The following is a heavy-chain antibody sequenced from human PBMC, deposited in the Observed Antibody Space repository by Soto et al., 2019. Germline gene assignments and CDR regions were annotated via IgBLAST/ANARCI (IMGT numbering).Heavy chain of an antibody. D-gene: IGHD2-8*01. J-gene: IGHJ4*02. CDR2: INTGTGNT. V-gene: IGHV1-3*04. CDR1: GYIFTGYP. Sequence: GASVKVSCKASGYIFTGYPIHWVRQAPGQRLEWMGWINTGTGNTKYSQNFQGRVTTTRDRSASTAYMELSSLRSEDTAVYYCARDKNGLGDYWGQGTLVTVSS. CDR3: ARDKNGLGDY.